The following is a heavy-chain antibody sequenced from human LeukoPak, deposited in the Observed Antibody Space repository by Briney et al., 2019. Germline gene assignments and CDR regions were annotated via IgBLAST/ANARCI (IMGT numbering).Heavy chain of an antibody. Sequence: GGSLRLSCAASGFTFSSYAMSWVRQAPGKGLVWVSHISTTSNNIYYADSVKGRFTISRDNAKNSLYLQMNSLRAEDTAVYYCARFGTGWYYLDYWGQGTLVTVSS. V-gene: IGHV3-48*04. CDR3: ARFGTGWYYLDY. CDR2: ISTTSNNI. CDR1: GFTFSSYA. D-gene: IGHD6-19*01. J-gene: IGHJ4*02.